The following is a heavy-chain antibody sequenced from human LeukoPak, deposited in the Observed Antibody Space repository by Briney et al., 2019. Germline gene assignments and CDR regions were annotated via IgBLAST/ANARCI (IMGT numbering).Heavy chain of an antibody. CDR1: GGTFSSYA. Sequence: PVASVKVSYKASGGTFSSYAISWVRQAPGQGLEWMGGIIPIFGTANYAQKFQGRVTITADESTSTAYMELSSLRSEDTAVYYCARDVTYGSGSYYNGDYWGQGTLVTVSS. D-gene: IGHD3-10*01. J-gene: IGHJ4*02. V-gene: IGHV1-69*01. CDR3: ARDVTYGSGSYYNGDY. CDR2: IIPIFGTA.